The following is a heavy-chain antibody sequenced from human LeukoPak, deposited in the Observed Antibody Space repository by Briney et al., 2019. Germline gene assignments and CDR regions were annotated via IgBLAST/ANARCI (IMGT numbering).Heavy chain of an antibody. Sequence: PGGSLRLSCAASGFTFSSYSMNWVRQAPGKGLEWVSYISSSSSTIYYADSVKGRFTISRDNAKNSLYLQMNSLRAEDTAVYYCARDRGRQQLVFDYWGQGTLVTVSS. CDR1: GFTFSSYS. CDR2: ISSSSSTI. CDR3: ARDRGRQQLVFDY. V-gene: IGHV3-48*04. D-gene: IGHD6-13*01. J-gene: IGHJ4*02.